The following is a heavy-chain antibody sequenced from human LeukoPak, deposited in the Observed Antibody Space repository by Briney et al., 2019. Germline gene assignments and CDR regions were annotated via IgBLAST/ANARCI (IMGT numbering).Heavy chain of an antibody. CDR2: IRSSSYI. V-gene: IGHV3-21*01. Sequence: GGSLRLSCAGSGFIFSASGMSWVRQLPGKGLEWVSSIRSSSYISYTDSVKGRFTISRDNTKNSLYLHMNSLRVEDTALYYCAKGNDILTLWGQGTLVTVSS. CDR3: AKGNDILTL. D-gene: IGHD3-9*01. CDR1: GFIFSASG. J-gene: IGHJ4*02.